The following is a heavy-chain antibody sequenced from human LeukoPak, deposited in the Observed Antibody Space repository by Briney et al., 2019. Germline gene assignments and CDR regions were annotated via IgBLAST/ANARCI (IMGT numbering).Heavy chain of an antibody. Sequence: VANIKEDATETYYVDSVKGRFTVSRDNVKNVLYLQMNSLGLEDTAVYYCARNLYWRFEFWGQGTVVTVSA. D-gene: IGHD3-3*01. CDR3: ARNLYWRFEF. J-gene: IGHJ4*02. V-gene: IGHV3-7*01. CDR2: IKEDATET.